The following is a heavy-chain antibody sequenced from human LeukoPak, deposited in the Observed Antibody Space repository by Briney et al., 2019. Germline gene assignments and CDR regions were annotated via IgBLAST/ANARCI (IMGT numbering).Heavy chain of an antibody. CDR2: IRSKAYGGTT. CDR1: GFTFGDYA. V-gene: IGHV3-49*04. Sequence: PGGSLRLSCTASGFTFGDYATSWVRQAPGKGLEWVGFIRSKAYGGTTEYAASVKGRFTISRDDSKSIAYLQMNSLKTEDTAVYYCTRTHSGYDGSHFDYWGQGTLVTVSS. D-gene: IGHD5-12*01. J-gene: IGHJ4*02. CDR3: TRTHSGYDGSHFDY.